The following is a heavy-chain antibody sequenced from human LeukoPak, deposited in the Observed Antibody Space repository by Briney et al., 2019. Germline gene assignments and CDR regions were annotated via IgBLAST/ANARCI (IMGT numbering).Heavy chain of an antibody. CDR1: GFTVSSNY. CDR2: IYSGGST. V-gene: IGHV3-53*01. D-gene: IGHD3-3*01. CDR3: AKDFVEEYYDFWSGYETFYYFDY. Sequence: GGSLRLSCAASGFTVSSNYMSWVRQAPGKGLEWVSVIYSGGSTYYADSVKGRFTISRDNSKNTLYLQMNSLRAEDTAVYYCAKDFVEEYYDFWSGYETFYYFDYWGQGTLVTVSS. J-gene: IGHJ4*02.